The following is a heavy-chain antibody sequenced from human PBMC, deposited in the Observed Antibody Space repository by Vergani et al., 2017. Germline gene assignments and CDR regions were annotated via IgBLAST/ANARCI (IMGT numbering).Heavy chain of an antibody. V-gene: IGHV4-61*02. J-gene: IGHJ3*01. D-gene: IGHD4-23*01. CDR3: AIDNKQLRPRAFDL. CDR1: GASINNDFYY. CDR2: IYVSGIT. Sequence: QVQLQESGPGLVKPSQTLSLTCTVSGASINNDFYYWHWIRQPAGKGLEWIGRIYVSGITDYNSSLQSRVSMSVDTSKNHFSLTLTSVTAADTAVYYCAIDNKQLRPRAFDLWVEGTMVTVSS.